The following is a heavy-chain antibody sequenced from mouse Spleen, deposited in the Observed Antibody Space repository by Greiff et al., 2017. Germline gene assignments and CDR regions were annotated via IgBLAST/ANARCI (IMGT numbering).Heavy chain of an antibody. CDR1: GYTFTSYW. J-gene: IGHJ4*01. CDR3: ARSLSYGYAMDY. V-gene: IGHV1-69*01. CDR2: IDPSDSYT. Sequence: QVQLQQPGAELVMPGASVKLSCKASGYTFTSYWMHWVKQRPGQGLEWIGEIDPSDSYTNYNQKFKGKATLTVDKSSSTAYMQLSSLTSEDSAVYYCARSLSYGYAMDYWGQGTSVTVSS. D-gene: IGHD1-1*01.